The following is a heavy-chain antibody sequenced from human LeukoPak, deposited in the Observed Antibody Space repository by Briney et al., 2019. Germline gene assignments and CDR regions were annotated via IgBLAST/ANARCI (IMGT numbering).Heavy chain of an antibody. J-gene: IGHJ2*01. CDR2: ISGTARSA. CDR1: GFTFSDYA. D-gene: IGHD2-21*01. Sequence: GGSLRLSCAASGFTFSDYAMGWVRQAPGKGLEWVSGISGTARSAYYTDSVKGRFTVSRENSKKTLYLQMSSLRAEGTAVYYCVKDVLRLNYGYFDLWGRGTLVTVSS. CDR3: VKDVLRLNYGYFDL. V-gene: IGHV3-23*01.